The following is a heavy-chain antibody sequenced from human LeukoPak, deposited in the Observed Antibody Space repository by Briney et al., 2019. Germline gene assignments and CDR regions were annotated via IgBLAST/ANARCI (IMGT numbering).Heavy chain of an antibody. CDR3: AKSTEPPEDYYYGMDV. V-gene: IGHV3-9*01. D-gene: IGHD1-14*01. CDR1: GFTFDDYA. CDR2: ISWNSGSI. J-gene: IGHJ6*02. Sequence: GRSLRLSCAASGFTFDDYAMHWVRHAPGKGLEWVSGISWNSGSIGYADSVKGRFTISRDYAKNSLYLQMNSLRAEDTALYYCAKSTEPPEDYYYGMDVWGQGTTVTVSS.